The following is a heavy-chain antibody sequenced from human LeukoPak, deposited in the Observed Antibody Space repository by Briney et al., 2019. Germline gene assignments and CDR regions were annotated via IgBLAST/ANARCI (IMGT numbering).Heavy chain of an antibody. CDR1: GFTFSSYD. V-gene: IGHV3-13*01. CDR3: ARASPAQLWLSGMDV. D-gene: IGHD5-18*01. J-gene: IGHJ6*02. Sequence: PGGSLRLSCAASGFTFSSYDMHWVRQATGKGLEWVSAIGTAGDTYYPGSVKGRFTISRENAKNSLYLQMNSLRAGDTAVYYCARASPAQLWLSGMDVWGQGTTVTVSS. CDR2: IGTAGDT.